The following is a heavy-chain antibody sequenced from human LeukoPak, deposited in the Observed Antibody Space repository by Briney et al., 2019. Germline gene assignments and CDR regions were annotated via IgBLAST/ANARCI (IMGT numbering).Heavy chain of an antibody. V-gene: IGHV3-7*01. CDR1: GFTFNKYW. D-gene: IGHD6-13*01. J-gene: IGHJ4*02. Sequence: GGSLRLSCADSGFTFNKYWMSWVRQAPGKGLEWMANINQDGSQKYYLDSVKGRFTISRDNAKSSVYLQMNSLRAEDTALYYCARGLATAAAYWGQGTLVTVSS. CDR3: ARGLATAAAY. CDR2: INQDGSQK.